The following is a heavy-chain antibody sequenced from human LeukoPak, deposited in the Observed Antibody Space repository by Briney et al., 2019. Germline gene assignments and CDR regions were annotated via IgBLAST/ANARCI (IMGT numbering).Heavy chain of an antibody. CDR1: GFTFSSYG. D-gene: IGHD6-19*01. CDR3: ARVSGWQWLTPRIDY. CDR2: IRYDGSNK. Sequence: GGSLRLSCAASGFTFSSYGMHWVRQAPGKGLEWVAFIRYDGSNKYYADSVKGRFTISRDNSKNTLYLQMNSLRAEDTAVYYCARVSGWQWLTPRIDYWGQGTLVTVSS. J-gene: IGHJ4*02. V-gene: IGHV3-30*02.